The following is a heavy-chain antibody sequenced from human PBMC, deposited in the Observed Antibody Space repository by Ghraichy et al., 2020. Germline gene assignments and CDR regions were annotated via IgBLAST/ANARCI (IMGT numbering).Heavy chain of an antibody. V-gene: IGHV3-64D*06. CDR2: ISSNGGST. CDR1: GFTFSSYA. CDR3: VKGSWFGESRRHYFDY. D-gene: IGHD3-10*01. Sequence: GGSLRLSCSASGFTFSSYAMHWVRQAPGKGLEYVSAISSNGGSTYYADSVKGRFTISRDNSKNTLYLQMSSLRAEDTAVYYCVKGSWFGESRRHYFDYWGQGTLVTVSS. J-gene: IGHJ4*02.